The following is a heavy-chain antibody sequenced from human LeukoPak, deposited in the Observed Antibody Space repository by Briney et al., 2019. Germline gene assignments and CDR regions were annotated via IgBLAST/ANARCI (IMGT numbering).Heavy chain of an antibody. D-gene: IGHD3-10*01. J-gene: IGHJ4*02. CDR2: INPNSGGT. CDR1: GYTFTNYT. CDR3: ARGDLGEGFDY. Sequence: ASVKVSCKASGYTFTNYTLNWVRQAPGQGLEWMGRINPNSGGTNYAQEFQGRVTMTRDTSISTAYMELSRLRSDDTAVYYCARGDLGEGFDYWGQGTLVTVSS. V-gene: IGHV1-2*06.